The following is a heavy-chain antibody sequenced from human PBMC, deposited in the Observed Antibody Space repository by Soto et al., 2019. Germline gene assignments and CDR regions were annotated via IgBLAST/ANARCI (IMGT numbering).Heavy chain of an antibody. V-gene: IGHV3-72*01. CDR3: RTFFAVVGTHSYSFDY. CDR2: IRNKANSYTT. CDR1: GSIFSDHY. J-gene: IGHJ4*02. Sequence: EVQLVESGGGLVQPGGSLRLSCGVSGSIFSDHYMDWVRQAPGKGLEWVGRIRNKANSYTTQYAASVKDRFPLSRDDSKRSLFLQMNSLRTEDTAVYYCRTFFAVVGTHSYSFDYWGQGTLVTVSS. D-gene: IGHD3-3*01.